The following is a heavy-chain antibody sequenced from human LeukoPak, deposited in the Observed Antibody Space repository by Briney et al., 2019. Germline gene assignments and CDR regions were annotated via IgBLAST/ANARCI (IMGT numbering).Heavy chain of an antibody. CDR3: ARAEKAVTGTLDY. J-gene: IGHJ4*02. V-gene: IGHV4-59*01. Sequence: SETLSLTCTVSGDSISNYYWSWIRQSPGKKLEWIGYMYNRGSTIYNPSLKSRVTTSTDTSKNQFSLRLTSVTAADTAVYYCARAEKAVTGTLDYWGQGTLITVSS. CDR1: GDSISNYY. D-gene: IGHD6-19*01. CDR2: MYNRGST.